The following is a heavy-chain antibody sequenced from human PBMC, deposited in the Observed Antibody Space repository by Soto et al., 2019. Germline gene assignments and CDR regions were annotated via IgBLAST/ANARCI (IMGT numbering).Heavy chain of an antibody. CDR3: AREYCSSSRCYSWFDP. CDR1: GYTFTSYA. J-gene: IGHJ5*02. CDR2: INAGIGNT. Sequence: GASVKVSCKASGYTFTSYAIHWVRQAPGQRPGWMAWINAGIGNTKYSPKFQGRVTITRDTSASTAYMELSSLRFEDTAVYYCAREYCSSSRCYSWFDPWGQGILVTVSS. V-gene: IGHV1-3*01. D-gene: IGHD2-2*01.